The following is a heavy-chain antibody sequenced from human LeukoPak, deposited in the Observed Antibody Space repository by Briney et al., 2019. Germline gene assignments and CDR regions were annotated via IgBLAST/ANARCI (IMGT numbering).Heavy chain of an antibody. D-gene: IGHD2-2*01. Sequence: GGSLRLSCAASGFTFNNYGMHWVRQAPGKGLEWVAVISYDGRNKHYPDSVKGRFTISRDISTDTLWLQMDSLRTVDTAVYYCAKGPLRGTAAAIDYWGQGTLVTVSS. CDR1: GFTFNNYG. J-gene: IGHJ4*02. CDR3: AKGPLRGTAAAIDY. V-gene: IGHV3-30*18. CDR2: ISYDGRNK.